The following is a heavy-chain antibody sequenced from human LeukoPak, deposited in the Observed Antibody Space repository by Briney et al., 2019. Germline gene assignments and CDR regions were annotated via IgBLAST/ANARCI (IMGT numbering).Heavy chain of an antibody. V-gene: IGHV4-38-2*01. CDR2: LYHSGSA. CDR3: ARQNIVVVVAATPGAFDI. Sequence: SETLSLTCDVSDYSIRSGYYWGWIRQPPGKGLEWIGSLYHSGSAYYSPSLKSRVTISLDTSNNELSLRLSSVTAADATIYYCARQNIVVVVAATPGAFDIWGQGTLVTVSS. CDR1: DYSIRSGYY. J-gene: IGHJ3*02. D-gene: IGHD2-15*01.